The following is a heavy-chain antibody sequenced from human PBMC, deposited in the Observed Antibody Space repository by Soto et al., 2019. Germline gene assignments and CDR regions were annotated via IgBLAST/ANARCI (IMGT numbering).Heavy chain of an antibody. J-gene: IGHJ4*02. V-gene: IGHV4-39*01. CDR3: ARRSSGWYFDY. CDR2: IYYSGTT. CDR1: GGSVSGSSYF. D-gene: IGHD6-19*01. Sequence: SETLSLTCTVSGGSVSGSSYFWGWIRQPPGKGLEWIGSIYYSGTTYYRPSLQSRVTISVDTSKKQFSLKLSSVTAADTAVYYCARRSSGWYFDYWGQGTLVTVSS.